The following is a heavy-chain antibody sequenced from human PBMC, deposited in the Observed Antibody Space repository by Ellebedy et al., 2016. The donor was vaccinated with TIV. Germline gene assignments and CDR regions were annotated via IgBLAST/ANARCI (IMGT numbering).Heavy chain of an antibody. CDR3: ARDLYYGIDF. J-gene: IGHJ6*02. V-gene: IGHV3-74*01. D-gene: IGHD2-8*01. CDR1: GFAFSSNE. Sequence: GGSLRLSCAASGFAFSSNEMNWVRQAPGKGLVWVSHINGDGSHTIYADSVKGRFAISRDNAKNTLYLQMNSLRADDTAVYYCARDLYYGIDFWGQGTTVTVSS. CDR2: INGDGSHT.